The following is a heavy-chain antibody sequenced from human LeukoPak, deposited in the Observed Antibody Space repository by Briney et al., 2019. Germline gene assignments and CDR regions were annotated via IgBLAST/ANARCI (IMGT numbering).Heavy chain of an antibody. D-gene: IGHD1-14*01. CDR3: ARDFRLSSIIPEFDY. V-gene: IGHV3-21*01. J-gene: IGHJ4*02. Sequence: GGSLRLSCAASGFTFSSYSMNWVRQAPGKGLDWASSISSSSSYIYYADSVKGRFTISRDNAKNSLYLQMNSLRAEDTAVYYCARDFRLSSIIPEFDYWGQGTLVTVSS. CDR1: GFTFSSYS. CDR2: ISSSSSYI.